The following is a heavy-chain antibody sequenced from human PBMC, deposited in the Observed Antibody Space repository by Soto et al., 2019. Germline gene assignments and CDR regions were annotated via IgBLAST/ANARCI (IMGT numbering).Heavy chain of an antibody. V-gene: IGHV3-64*01. CDR1: GFTFSSYA. CDR2: ISSNGGST. Sequence: EVQLVESGGGLVQPGGSLRLSCAASGFTFSSYAMHWVRQAPGKGLEYVSAISSNGGSTYYANSVKGRFTISRDNSKYSLYLQMGSLRAEDMAVYYCARAEGWAYDYWGQGTLVTVSS. J-gene: IGHJ4*02. D-gene: IGHD1-26*01. CDR3: ARAEGWAYDY.